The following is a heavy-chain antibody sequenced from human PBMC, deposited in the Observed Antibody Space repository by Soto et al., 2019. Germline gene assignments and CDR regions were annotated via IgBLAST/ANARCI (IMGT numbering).Heavy chain of an antibody. CDR3: AHLIASYNAFDI. CDR1: GFSLSTSGVG. Sequence: QITLKESGPTMVKPTQTLTLSCTFSGFSLSTSGVGVGWSRQPPGKALEWLALIYWDDDKRYSPSLKSSLSITKDTSKNQVVVTMTNMDPVDTATYYCAHLIASYNAFDIWGQGTMVTVSS. J-gene: IGHJ3*02. V-gene: IGHV2-5*02. D-gene: IGHD6-13*01. CDR2: IYWDDDK.